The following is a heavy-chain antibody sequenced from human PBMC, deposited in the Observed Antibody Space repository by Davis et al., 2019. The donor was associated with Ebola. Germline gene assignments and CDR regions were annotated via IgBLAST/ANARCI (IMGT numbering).Heavy chain of an antibody. Sequence: MPSETLSLTCAVSGGSISSSNWWSWLRQPPGKGLEWIGEIYHSGSTNYNPSLKSRVTISVDNSKNQFYLKLSTVTAADTAVHYCATGHDTVHGGNYSSSLVCRVIISVYTFNHQFFLMLSSVTAADTAVFYCARGVGYGSGGSCSFPPFDYWGQGTLVTVSS. V-gene: IGHV4-4*02. CDR1: GGSISSSNW. J-gene: IGHJ4*02. CDR3: ATGHDTVHGGNYSSSLVCRVIISVYTFNHQFFLMLSSVTAADTAVFYCARGVGYGSGGSCSFPPFDY. CDR2: IYHSGST. D-gene: IGHD2-15*01.